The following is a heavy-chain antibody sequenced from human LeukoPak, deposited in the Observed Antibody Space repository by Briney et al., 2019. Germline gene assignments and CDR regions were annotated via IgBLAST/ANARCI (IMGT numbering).Heavy chain of an antibody. CDR2: IYHSGST. V-gene: IGHV4-30-2*01. CDR1: GGSISSGGYS. J-gene: IGHJ6*02. D-gene: IGHD1-1*01. Sequence: SQTLSLTCAVSGGSISSGGYSWSWIRQPPGKGLEWIGYIYHSGSTYYNPSLKSRVTISVDRSKNQFSLKLSSVTAADTAVYYCARERYDSYYYCGMDVWGQGTTVTVSS. CDR3: ARERYDSYYYCGMDV.